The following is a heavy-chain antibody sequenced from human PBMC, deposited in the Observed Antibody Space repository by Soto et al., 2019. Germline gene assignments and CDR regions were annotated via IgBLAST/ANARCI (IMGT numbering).Heavy chain of an antibody. CDR3: ARAYYYDRSGYYRGYYFDY. D-gene: IGHD3-22*01. V-gene: IGHV3-64*02. CDR1: GFTFSSFA. J-gene: IGHJ4*02. Sequence: GGSLRLSCAASGFTFSSFAMHWVRQAPGKGLEYVSAISSNGVGTYYADSVKGRFTISRDNSKNTLYLQMGSLRAEDMAVYYCARAYYYDRSGYYRGYYFDYWGQGTLVTV. CDR2: ISSNGVGT.